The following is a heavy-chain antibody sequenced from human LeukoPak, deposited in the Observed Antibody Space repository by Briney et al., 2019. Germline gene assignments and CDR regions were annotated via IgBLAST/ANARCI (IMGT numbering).Heavy chain of an antibody. CDR3: ARAVAGVYYFDY. J-gene: IGHJ4*02. V-gene: IGHV4-59*01. CDR1: GGSISSYY. CDR2: IYYSGST. D-gene: IGHD6-19*01. Sequence: SETLSLTCTVSGGSISSYYWSWIRQPPGKGLEWIGYIYYSGSTNYNPSLKSRVTISVDTSKNQFSLKLSSVTAADTAVYYCARAVAGVYYFDYWGQGTLVTVSS.